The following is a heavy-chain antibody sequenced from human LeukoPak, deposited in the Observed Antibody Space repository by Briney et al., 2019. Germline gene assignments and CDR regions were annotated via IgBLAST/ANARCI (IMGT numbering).Heavy chain of an antibody. Sequence: PGGSLRLSCAASGFTFSSYSMNWVRQAPGKGLEWVAVITHDGNHKYNADSVKGRFTISRDNSKNTVYLQMNSLRAEDTAVYYCARDENDDYLGGLDYWGQGALVTVSS. D-gene: IGHD3-16*01. V-gene: IGHV3-30*03. CDR1: GFTFSSYS. J-gene: IGHJ4*02. CDR3: ARDENDDYLGGLDY. CDR2: ITHDGNHK.